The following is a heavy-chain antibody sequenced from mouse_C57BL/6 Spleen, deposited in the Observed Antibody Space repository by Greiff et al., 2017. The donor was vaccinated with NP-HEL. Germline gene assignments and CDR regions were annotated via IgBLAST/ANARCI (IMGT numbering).Heavy chain of an antibody. J-gene: IGHJ2*01. CDR3: ARAMIKGYYFDY. CDR2: INPYNGDT. V-gene: IGHV1-20*01. Sequence: VQLQQSGPELVKPGDSVKISCKASGYSFTGYFMNWVMQSHGKSLEWIGRINPYNGDTFYNQKFKGKATLTVDKSSSTAHMELRSLTSEDSAFYYCARAMIKGYYFDYWGQGTTLTVSS. CDR1: GYSFTGYF. D-gene: IGHD2-3*01.